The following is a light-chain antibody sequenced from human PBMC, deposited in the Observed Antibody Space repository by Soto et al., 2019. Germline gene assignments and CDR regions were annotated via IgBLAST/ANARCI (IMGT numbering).Light chain of an antibody. CDR1: QSVKNY. CDR3: QLRSNWPPIT. CDR2: DTS. Sequence: EIVLTQSPATLSLFPGERATLSCRASQSVKNYLAWYQQKPGQAPRLLIYDTSNRATGVPDRFTGGGSGTDFTLTISSLEPEDFAVYYCQLRSNWPPITFGQGTRLEI. J-gene: IGKJ5*01. V-gene: IGKV3-11*01.